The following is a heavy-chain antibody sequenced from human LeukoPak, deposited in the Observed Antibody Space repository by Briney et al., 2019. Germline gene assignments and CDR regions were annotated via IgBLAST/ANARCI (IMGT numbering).Heavy chain of an antibody. Sequence: GGSLRLSCAASGFTLSSYAMSWVRQAPGRGLEWVSAISGDGRITHHADSVKGRFTISRDNSKNTLYLQMNSLRAEDTAVYYCATKGLVSVPSRYHFDYWGQGTLVTVSS. CDR2: ISGDGRIT. CDR1: GFTLSSYA. V-gene: IGHV3-23*01. J-gene: IGHJ4*02. D-gene: IGHD2-2*01. CDR3: ATKGLVSVPSRYHFDY.